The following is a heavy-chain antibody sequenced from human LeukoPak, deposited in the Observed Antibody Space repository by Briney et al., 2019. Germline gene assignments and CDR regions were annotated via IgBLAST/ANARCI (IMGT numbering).Heavy chain of an antibody. Sequence: ASVKVSCKASGYTFTSYDISWVRQAPGQGLEWMGGIIPIFGTANYAQKFQGRVTITADESTSTAYMELSSLRSEDTAVYYCAREGRRQTNDAFDIWGQGTIVTVSS. J-gene: IGHJ3*02. V-gene: IGHV1-69*13. CDR1: GYTFTSYD. D-gene: IGHD2-8*01. CDR3: AREGRRQTNDAFDI. CDR2: IIPIFGTA.